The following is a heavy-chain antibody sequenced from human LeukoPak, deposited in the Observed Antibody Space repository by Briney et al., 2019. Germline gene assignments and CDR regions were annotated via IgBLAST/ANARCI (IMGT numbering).Heavy chain of an antibody. Sequence: GGSLRLSCAASGFTFSRNAMSWVRQAPGKGLEWVSGISWNSGSIGYADSVKGRFTISRDNAKNSLYLQMNSLRPEDRALYYCAKDIGSGSYYHFDYWGQGTLVTVSS. CDR1: GFTFSRNA. D-gene: IGHD3-10*01. CDR3: AKDIGSGSYYHFDY. CDR2: ISWNSGSI. V-gene: IGHV3-9*01. J-gene: IGHJ4*02.